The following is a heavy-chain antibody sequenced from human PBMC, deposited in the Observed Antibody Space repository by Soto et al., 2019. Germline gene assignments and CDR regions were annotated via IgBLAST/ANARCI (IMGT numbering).Heavy chain of an antibody. J-gene: IGHJ6*02. V-gene: IGHV1-69*13. CDR3: ARGSYYYGSGSYNYYYGMDV. CDR1: GGTFSSYA. CDR2: IIPIFGTA. Sequence: SVKVSCKASGGTFSSYAISWVRQAPGQGLEWMGGIIPIFGTANYAQKFQGRVTITADESTSTAYMELSSLRSEDTAVYYCARGSYYYGSGSYNYYYGMDVWGQGTTVTVSS. D-gene: IGHD3-10*01.